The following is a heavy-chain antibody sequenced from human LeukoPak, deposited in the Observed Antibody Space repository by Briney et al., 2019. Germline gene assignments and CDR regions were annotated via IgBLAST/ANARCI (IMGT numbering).Heavy chain of an antibody. Sequence: GGSLRLSCAASGFTVSTNYMSWVRQAPGKGLEWVSIIYSGGSTYYADSVKGRFTISRDNSKNTVFLQMNSLRAEDTAVYYCARDSGQRGYTCGDWGQGTLVTVSS. CDR3: ARDSGQRGYTCGD. V-gene: IGHV3-53*01. J-gene: IGHJ4*02. CDR2: IYSGGST. CDR1: GFTVSTNY. D-gene: IGHD5-18*01.